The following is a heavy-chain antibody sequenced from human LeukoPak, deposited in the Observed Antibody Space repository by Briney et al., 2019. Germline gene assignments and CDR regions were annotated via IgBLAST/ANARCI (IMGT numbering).Heavy chain of an antibody. CDR3: AREGTAGTNLNWFDS. D-gene: IGHD1-1*01. V-gene: IGHV4-59*01. J-gene: IGHJ5*01. CDR2: IHYSGNT. CDR1: GGSISTYY. Sequence: SETLSLTCSVSGGSISTYYWSWIRQPPGKGLEWIGYIHYSGNTNYNPSLKSRVTISVDTSNNQCSLKVSSVTAADTAVYYCAREGTAGTNLNWFDSWGQGTLVTVSS.